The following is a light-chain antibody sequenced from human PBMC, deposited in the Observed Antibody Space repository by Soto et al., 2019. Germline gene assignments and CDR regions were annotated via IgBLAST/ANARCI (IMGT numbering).Light chain of an antibody. Sequence: AIQLTQSPSSLSASVGDRVSITCRASQDIKTYLAWYQQKQGKAPKLLISGTFTLQSGVPSRFNGSGSGTDFTLTISRLQPEDFATYYCQQYNDWPPLTFGGGTKVAIK. CDR2: GTF. V-gene: IGKV1-13*02. CDR3: QQYNDWPPLT. J-gene: IGKJ4*01. CDR1: QDIKTY.